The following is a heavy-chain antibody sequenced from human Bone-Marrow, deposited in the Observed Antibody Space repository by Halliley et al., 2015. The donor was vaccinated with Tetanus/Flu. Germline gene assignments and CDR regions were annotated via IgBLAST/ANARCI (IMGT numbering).Heavy chain of an antibody. D-gene: IGHD3-3*01. V-gene: IGHV1-18*01. Sequence: QGLQWRGGINIRDGPTNYPQRFLGRVTLTKDTSTNTAYMELRSLRSDDTAVYYCTRDYDFNIDVWGQGTTVTVSS. CDR2: INIRDGPT. CDR3: TRDYDFNIDV. J-gene: IGHJ6*02.